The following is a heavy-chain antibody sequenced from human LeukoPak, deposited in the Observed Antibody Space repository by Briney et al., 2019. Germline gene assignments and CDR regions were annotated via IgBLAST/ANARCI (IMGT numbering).Heavy chain of an antibody. Sequence: SETLSLTCIVSGGSISSYYWSWIREPAGMGLEWIGRIYTSGSTNYNPSLKSRVTMSVDTSKNQFSLKLSSVTAADTAVYYCASGYSSGWPLFDPWGQGTLVTVSS. CDR1: GGSISSYY. CDR3: ASGYSSGWPLFDP. J-gene: IGHJ5*02. D-gene: IGHD6-19*01. CDR2: IYTSGST. V-gene: IGHV4-4*07.